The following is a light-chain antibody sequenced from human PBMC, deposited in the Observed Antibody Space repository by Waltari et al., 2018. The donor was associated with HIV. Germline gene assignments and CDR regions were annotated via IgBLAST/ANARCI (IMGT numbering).Light chain of an antibody. Sequence: QSVLTQPPSASGTPGPRVTISCSGSSSTIGSNYVYWFQQLPGTIPRLLIYKNDQRPSGVPDRFSGSKSGTSASLAISGLRSEDEADYSCVAWDDSLSGLLFGGGTKLTVL. CDR2: KND. CDR3: VAWDDSLSGLL. V-gene: IGLV1-47*01. J-gene: IGLJ3*02. CDR1: SSTIGSNY.